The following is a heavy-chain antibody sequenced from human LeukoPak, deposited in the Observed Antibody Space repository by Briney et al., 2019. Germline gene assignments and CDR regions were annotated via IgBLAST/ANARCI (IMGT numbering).Heavy chain of an antibody. J-gene: IGHJ6*03. D-gene: IGHD2-2*01. CDR3: AKARHCSSTSCYFMDV. Sequence: GGSLRLSCAASGFTFSSYGMHWVRQAPGKGLEWVAVIWYDGSNKYYADSVKGRFTISRDNSKNTLYLQMNSLRAEDTAVYYCAKARHCSSTSCYFMDVWGKGTTVTVSS. CDR1: GFTFSSYG. V-gene: IGHV3-33*06. CDR2: IWYDGSNK.